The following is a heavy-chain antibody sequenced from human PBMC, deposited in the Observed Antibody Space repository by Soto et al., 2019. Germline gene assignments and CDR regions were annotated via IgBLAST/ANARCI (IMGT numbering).Heavy chain of an antibody. CDR1: GGTFSSYA. CDR2: IIPIFGTA. CDR3: ARLSEARKGGTGYYSYGMDV. V-gene: IGHV1-69*12. Sequence: QVQLVQSGAEVKKPGSSVKVSCKASGGTFSSYAISWVRQAPGQGLEWMGGIIPIFGTANYAQKFQGRVTITADESTSTAYMELSSPRSEDTAVYYCARLSEARKGGTGYYSYGMDVWGQGTTVTVSS. J-gene: IGHJ6*02. D-gene: IGHD6-6*01.